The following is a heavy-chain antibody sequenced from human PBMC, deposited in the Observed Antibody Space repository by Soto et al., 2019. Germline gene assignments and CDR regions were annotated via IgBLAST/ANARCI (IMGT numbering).Heavy chain of an antibody. D-gene: IGHD1-1*01. V-gene: IGHV3-7*03. CDR3: VRNNIPGQEWFDP. Sequence: HPGGSLRLSCAASGFTFSSYWMSWVRQAPGKGLEWVANIKQDGSEKYYVDSVKGRFTISRDNAKNSLYLQMNSLRAEDTAVYYCVRNNIPGQEWFDPWGQETLVTVSS. CDR2: IKQDGSEK. J-gene: IGHJ5*02. CDR1: GFTFSSYW.